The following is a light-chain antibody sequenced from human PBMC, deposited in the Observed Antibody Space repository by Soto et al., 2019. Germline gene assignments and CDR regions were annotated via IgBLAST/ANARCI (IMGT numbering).Light chain of an antibody. J-gene: IGKJ1*01. CDR1: QGLVYSNGNIY. V-gene: IGKV2-30*01. Sequence: DVVMTQSPLSLPVTPGQPASISCRSSQGLVYSNGNIYLNWFQQRPGQSPRRLIYQVSNRDSGVPDRFSGSGSGTDFPLKISRVEAEDVGVYYCMQGTHWPWTFGQGTKVEIK. CDR3: MQGTHWPWT. CDR2: QVS.